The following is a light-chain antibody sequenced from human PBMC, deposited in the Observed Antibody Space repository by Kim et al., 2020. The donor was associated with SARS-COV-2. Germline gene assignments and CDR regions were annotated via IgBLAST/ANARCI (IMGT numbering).Light chain of an antibody. Sequence: IAVIQSPDSLAVSLGERATINCRSSQSVLDTSNNQIYLAWYQQKPGQPPKLLISWASIRESGVPDRISGSGSGTDFTLTISSLQAEDVGLYYCQQYYSSPFAFGQGTKLEI. CDR3: QQYYSSPFA. J-gene: IGKJ2*01. V-gene: IGKV4-1*01. CDR2: WAS. CDR1: QSVLDTSNNQIY.